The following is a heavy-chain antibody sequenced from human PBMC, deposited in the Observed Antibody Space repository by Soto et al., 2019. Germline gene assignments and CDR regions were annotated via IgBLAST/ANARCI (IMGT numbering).Heavy chain of an antibody. CDR1: GGSVSSYY. Sequence: SGTLSLTCTVAGGSVSSYYWSWIRQPPGKGLEWIGYIYYSGSTNYNPSLKSRVTISVDTSKNQFSLKLSSVTAADTAVYYCARVAAAGTLFDYWGQGTLVTVSS. J-gene: IGHJ4*02. V-gene: IGHV4-59*02. D-gene: IGHD6-13*01. CDR3: ARVAAAGTLFDY. CDR2: IYYSGST.